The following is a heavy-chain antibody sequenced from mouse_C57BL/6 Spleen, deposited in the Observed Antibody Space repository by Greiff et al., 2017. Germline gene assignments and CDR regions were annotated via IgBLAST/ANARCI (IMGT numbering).Heavy chain of an antibody. D-gene: IGHD1-1*01. V-gene: IGHV5-17*01. CDR3: ARGDYYGSSLAY. CDR2: ISSGSSTI. Sequence: EVKLVASGGGLVKPGGSLKLSCAASGFTFSDYGMHWVRQAPEKGLEWVAYISSGSSTIYYADTVKGRFTISRDNAKNTLFLQMTSLRSEDTAMYYCARGDYYGSSLAYWGQGTLVTVSA. CDR1: GFTFSDYG. J-gene: IGHJ3*01.